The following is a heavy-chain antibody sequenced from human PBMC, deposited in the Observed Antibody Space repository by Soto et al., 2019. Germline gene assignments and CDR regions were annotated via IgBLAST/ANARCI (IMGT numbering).Heavy chain of an antibody. CDR2: LTASGLNT. CDR3: AKGLGNAKEV. D-gene: IGHD2-8*01. CDR1: GFNFGSYC. J-gene: IGHJ6*02. Sequence: EVQLLESGGGLVQPGGSLRLSCSASGFNFGSYCMSWVRQAPGKGLEWVSGLTASGLNTYYTDSVKGRFTISRDNSRNTVYLQMSGLRVEDTAVFHCAKGLGNAKEVWGQGTTVTVSS. V-gene: IGHV3-23*01.